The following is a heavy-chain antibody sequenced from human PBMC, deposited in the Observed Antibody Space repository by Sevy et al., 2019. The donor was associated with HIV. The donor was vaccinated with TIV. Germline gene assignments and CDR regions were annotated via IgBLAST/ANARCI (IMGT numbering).Heavy chain of an antibody. CDR1: GFSFSNYV. V-gene: IGHV3-30*04. Sequence: GGSLRLSCGASGFSFSNYVFHWVRQAPGKGLEWVAMISYDGRNKEYADSLKGRVTVSRDNSKKTMYLQVNTLRPEDTAVFDGGGESGGDYKVWGGGAFDIWGQGTLVTVSS. J-gene: IGHJ3*02. CDR3: GGESGGDYKVWGGGAFDI. D-gene: IGHD3-16*01. CDR2: ISYDGRNK.